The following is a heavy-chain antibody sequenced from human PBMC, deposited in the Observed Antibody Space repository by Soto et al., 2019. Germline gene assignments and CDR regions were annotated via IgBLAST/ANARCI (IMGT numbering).Heavy chain of an antibody. V-gene: IGHV1-3*04. CDR2: INTGNGDT. CDR1: GYTFNIYA. Sequence: QVQLVQSGAEVKRPGASVKVSCKASGYTFNIYATHWVRQAPGQSLEWMGWINTGNGDTKYSQKFQGRVTMTRDTSASTAYMELSSLTSEDTAVYFCARDLSGNSWYGSDHWGQGTLVTVSS. J-gene: IGHJ4*02. D-gene: IGHD6-13*01. CDR3: ARDLSGNSWYGSDH.